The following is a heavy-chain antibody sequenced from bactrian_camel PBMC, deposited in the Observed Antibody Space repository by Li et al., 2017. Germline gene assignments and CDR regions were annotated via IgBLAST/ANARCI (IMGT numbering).Heavy chain of an antibody. CDR1: GFTYSSYS. J-gene: IGHJ7*01. CDR2: INNDGDT. V-gene: IGHV3S55*01. Sequence: HVQLVESGGGSAQAGGSLRLSCVASGFTYSSYSMGWFRQHPQGAKKEGEGVAAINNDGDTIYADSVKGRFTISEDITRKILYLEMNDLKPEDSGMYYCAARGSNVVALATTLIGMEFWGEGTQVTVS. D-gene: IGHD2*01.